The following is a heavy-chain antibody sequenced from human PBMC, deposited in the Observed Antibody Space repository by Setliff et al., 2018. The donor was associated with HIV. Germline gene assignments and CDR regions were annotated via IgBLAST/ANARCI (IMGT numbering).Heavy chain of an antibody. D-gene: IGHD1-1*01. CDR2: IIPIVGTP. Sequence: GASVKVSCKSSGGIFSSYAFSWVRQAPGQGLQWMGGIIPIVGTPNYAQKFQGRVTITADDSTRTAYMELTSLRSEDTAVYFCARDQSEERLRQLEDNYYYAMDVWGHGTTVTVSS. V-gene: IGHV1-69*13. CDR3: ARDQSEERLRQLEDNYYYAMDV. CDR1: GGIFSSYA. J-gene: IGHJ6*02.